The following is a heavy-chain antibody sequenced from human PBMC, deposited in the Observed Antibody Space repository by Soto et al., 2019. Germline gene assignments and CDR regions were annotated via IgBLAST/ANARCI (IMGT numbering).Heavy chain of an antibody. D-gene: IGHD6-13*01. CDR1: GGSISSSSYY. CDR2: IYYSGST. V-gene: IGHV4-39*01. CDR3: ARPQSSSWYYYYGMDV. Sequence: SETLSLTCTVSGGSISSSSYYWGWIRQPPGKGLEWIGSIYYSGSTYYNPSLKSRVTISVDTSKNQFSLKLSSVTAADTAVYYCARPQSSSWYYYYGMDVWGQGTTVTV. J-gene: IGHJ6*02.